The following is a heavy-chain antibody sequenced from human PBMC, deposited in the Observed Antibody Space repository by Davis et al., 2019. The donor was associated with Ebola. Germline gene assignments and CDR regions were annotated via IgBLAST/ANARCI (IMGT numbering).Heavy chain of an antibody. Sequence: SETLSLTCTVSGGSINTYNYYWGWIRQSPGKGLEWLGSIYSSGSTYYNPSLQSRVTISVDTSKNEFSLKLNSVTAADTAVYYCARHLLLVWLGEATPFDYWGQGSLVTVSS. V-gene: IGHV4-39*01. CDR1: GGSINTYNYY. J-gene: IGHJ4*02. CDR3: ARHLLLVWLGEATPFDY. CDR2: IYSSGST. D-gene: IGHD3-10*01.